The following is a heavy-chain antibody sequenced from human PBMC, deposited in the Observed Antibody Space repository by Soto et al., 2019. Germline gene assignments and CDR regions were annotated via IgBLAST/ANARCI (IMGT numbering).Heavy chain of an antibody. J-gene: IGHJ4*02. D-gene: IGHD6-13*01. CDR3: ARDQGSHPGD. V-gene: IGHV4-4*02. CDR1: GVSISSDNW. CDR2: IHHSGST. Sequence: QVQLQESGPGLVRPSGTVSLNSAVSGVSISSDNWWSWVRQPPGKALEWIGEIHHSGSTNYNPSRKSRVTMSVVPSKDLFSLTLNSVTAADTAFYYCARDQGSHPGDWGQGTLVSVSS.